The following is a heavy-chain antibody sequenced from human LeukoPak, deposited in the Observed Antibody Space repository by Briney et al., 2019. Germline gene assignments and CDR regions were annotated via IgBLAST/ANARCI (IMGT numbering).Heavy chain of an antibody. D-gene: IGHD6-19*01. CDR1: GGSISSSSYY. J-gene: IGHJ4*02. Sequence: SETLSLTCTVSGGSISSSSYYWGWIRQPPGKGLEWIGSIYYSGSTYYNPSLKSRVTISVDTSKNQFSLKLSSVTAADTAVYYCARDFIAVAGTGYFDYWGQGTLVTVSS. CDR2: IYYSGST. V-gene: IGHV4-39*07. CDR3: ARDFIAVAGTGYFDY.